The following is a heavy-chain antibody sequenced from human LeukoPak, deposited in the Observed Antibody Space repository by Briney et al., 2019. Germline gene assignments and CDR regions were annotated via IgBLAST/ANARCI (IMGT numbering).Heavy chain of an antibody. D-gene: IGHD3-16*01. CDR3: ARDLGHFDY. CDR1: GFTFSSYS. J-gene: IGHJ4*02. CDR2: ISSSSSTI. V-gene: IGHV3-48*01. Sequence: GGSLRLSCAASGFTFSSYSMNWVRQAPGKGLEWVSYISSSSSTIYYADSVKGRFTISRDNAKNSLYLQMNSLRAEDTAVYYCARDLGHFDYWGQGTLVTVSS.